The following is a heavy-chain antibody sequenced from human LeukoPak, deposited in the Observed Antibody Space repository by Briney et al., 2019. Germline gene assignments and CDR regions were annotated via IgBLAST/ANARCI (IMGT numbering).Heavy chain of an antibody. CDR1: GFTFSSYG. CDR3: AKAGGDNGDFDY. Sequence: PGGSLRLSCAASGFTFSSYGMHWVRQAPGKGLEWVAVISYDGSNKYYADSVKGRFTISRDNSKNTLYLQMNSLRAEDTAVYYCAKAGGDNGDFDYWGQGTLVTVPS. V-gene: IGHV3-30*18. D-gene: IGHD2-21*02. CDR2: ISYDGSNK. J-gene: IGHJ4*02.